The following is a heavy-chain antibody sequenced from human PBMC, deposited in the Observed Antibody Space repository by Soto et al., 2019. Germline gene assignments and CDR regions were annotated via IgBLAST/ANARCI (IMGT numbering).Heavy chain of an antibody. CDR1: GFTFSSYG. CDR3: ARGGDYYYSMDV. V-gene: IGHV3-33*01. Sequence: QVQLVKSGGGVVQPGRSLRLSCAASGFTFSSYGMHWVRQAPGKGLEWVTVIWYDGSNKYYADSVKGRFTISRDNSKNTLYLQMNSLRAEDTAVYYCARGGDYYYSMDVCGQGTTVTVSS. CDR2: IWYDGSNK. J-gene: IGHJ6*02.